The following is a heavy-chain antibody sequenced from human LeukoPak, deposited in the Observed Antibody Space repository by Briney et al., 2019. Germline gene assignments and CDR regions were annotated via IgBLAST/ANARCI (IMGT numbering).Heavy chain of an antibody. D-gene: IGHD5-18*01. J-gene: IGHJ4*02. CDR2: VSGSDDST. V-gene: IGHV3-23*01. CDR1: GFTISSYA. Sequence: GGSLRLSCAASGFTISSYAMTWVRQAPGKGLEWVSAVSGSDDSTYYADSVKGRFSISRDNSKNTLYLQMNSLRADDTAVYYCAKSLRAYSYGYFDYWGQGTLLTVSS. CDR3: AKSLRAYSYGYFDY.